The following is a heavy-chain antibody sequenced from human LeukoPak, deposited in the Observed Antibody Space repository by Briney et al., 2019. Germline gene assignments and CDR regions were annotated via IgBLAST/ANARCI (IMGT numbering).Heavy chain of an antibody. CDR1: GGTFSSYA. CDR3: ARGGPPRMDIVVVVTAFVFDY. V-gene: IGHV1-69*01. D-gene: IGHD2-15*01. CDR2: IIPIFGTA. J-gene: IGHJ4*02. Sequence: GSSVKVSCKASGGTFSSYAISWARQAPGQGLEWMGGIIPIFGTAHYAQKLPGRVTITADESTSTAYMELSSLRSEDTAVYYCARGGPPRMDIVVVVTAFVFDYWGQGTLVTVSS.